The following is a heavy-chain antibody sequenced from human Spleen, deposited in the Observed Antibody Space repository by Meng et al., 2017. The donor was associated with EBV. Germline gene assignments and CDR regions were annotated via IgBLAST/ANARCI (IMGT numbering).Heavy chain of an antibody. CDR1: GGSISSSNW. D-gene: IGHD3-9*01. CDR2: IYHSGST. CDR3: ARDLTGYSADHY. V-gene: IGHV4-4*02. Sequence: QVRRRECAPGLLKPSWTLSLTCAVSGGSISSSNWWSWDRQPPGKGLEWIGEIYHSGSTNYNPSLKSRVTISVDKSKNQFSLKLSSVTAADTAVYYCARDLTGYSADHYWGQGTLVTVSS. J-gene: IGHJ4*02.